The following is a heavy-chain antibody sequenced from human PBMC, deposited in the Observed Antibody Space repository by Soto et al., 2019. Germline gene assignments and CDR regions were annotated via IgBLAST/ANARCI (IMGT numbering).Heavy chain of an antibody. Sequence: ASVKVSCKASGYTFTGYYMHWVRQAPGQGLEWMGWINPNSGGTNYAQKLQGWVTMTRDTSISTAYMELSRLRSDDAAVYYCARVSNCSSTSCYAPGTTADYYGMDVWGQGTTVTVSS. D-gene: IGHD2-2*01. J-gene: IGHJ6*02. CDR3: ARVSNCSSTSCYAPGTTADYYGMDV. CDR1: GYTFTGYY. V-gene: IGHV1-2*04. CDR2: INPNSGGT.